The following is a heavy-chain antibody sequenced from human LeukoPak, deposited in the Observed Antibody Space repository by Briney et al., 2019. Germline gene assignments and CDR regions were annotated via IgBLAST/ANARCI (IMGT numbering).Heavy chain of an antibody. Sequence: GGSLRLSCAASGFTFSSYAMTWVRRAPGKGLEWVSAISGSGGSTHYADSVKGRFTISRDNSKDTLYLQMNSLRAEDTAVYYCAKDRSSSGWYYFDYWGQGTLVTVPS. CDR3: AKDRSSSGWYYFDY. CDR2: ISGSGGST. V-gene: IGHV3-23*01. D-gene: IGHD6-19*01. J-gene: IGHJ4*02. CDR1: GFTFSSYA.